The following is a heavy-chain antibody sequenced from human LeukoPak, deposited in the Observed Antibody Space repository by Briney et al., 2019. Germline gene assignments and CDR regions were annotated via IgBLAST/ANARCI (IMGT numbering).Heavy chain of an antibody. CDR1: GFTFSSYG. V-gene: IGHV3-30*18. J-gene: IGHJ4*02. D-gene: IGHD2-15*01. CDR2: ISYDGSNK. CDR3: AKGGILGYCSGGSCYSDY. Sequence: GGSLRLSCAASGFTFSSYGMHWVRQAPGKGLEWVAVISYDGSNKYYADSVKGRFTFSRDNSKNTLYLQMNSLRAEDTAVYYCAKGGILGYCSGGSCYSDYWGQGTLVTVSS.